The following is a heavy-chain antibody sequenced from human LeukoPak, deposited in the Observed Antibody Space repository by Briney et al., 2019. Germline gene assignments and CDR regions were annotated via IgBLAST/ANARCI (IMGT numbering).Heavy chain of an antibody. CDR3: AKGYSGIVVVIANFDY. D-gene: IGHD3-22*01. CDR2: ISGSGGST. CDR1: GLTFSNYA. V-gene: IGHV3-23*01. Sequence: QPGGSLRLSCAASGLTFSNYAMHWVRQTPGKGLEWVSAISGSGGSTQYADSVRGRFIISRDNSKNTLYLQMNSLRAEDTAVYYCAKGYSGIVVVIANFDYWGQGTLVTVSS. J-gene: IGHJ4*02.